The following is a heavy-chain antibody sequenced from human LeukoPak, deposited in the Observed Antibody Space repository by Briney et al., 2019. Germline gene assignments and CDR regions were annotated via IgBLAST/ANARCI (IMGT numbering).Heavy chain of an antibody. V-gene: IGHV3-21*06. CDR1: GFTFSSYA. D-gene: IGHD3-22*01. CDR3: LRGDSRDF. Sequence: GGSLRLSCAASGFTFSSYAMSWVRQAPGKGLEWVASINSGGTTTHYAFSVKGRFTISRDNAQNVLYLQMNGLRADDAAVYYCLRGDSRDFWGQGTLVTVSS. CDR2: INSGGTTT. J-gene: IGHJ4*02.